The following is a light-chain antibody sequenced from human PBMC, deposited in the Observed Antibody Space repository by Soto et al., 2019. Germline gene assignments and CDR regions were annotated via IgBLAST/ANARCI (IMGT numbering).Light chain of an antibody. V-gene: IGLV2-14*01. J-gene: IGLJ3*02. CDR1: MRDVGAYNL. CDR3: SAYTARSPLV. Sequence: QSVLTQPASVSGSAGQSITISCSGTMRDVGAYNLVSWYQQHPGTAPKLIIYEVRNRPSGISSRGSGSRSGNTASLTISGLQSEDEGDYYCSAYTARSPLVFGGGTQLTVL. CDR2: EVR.